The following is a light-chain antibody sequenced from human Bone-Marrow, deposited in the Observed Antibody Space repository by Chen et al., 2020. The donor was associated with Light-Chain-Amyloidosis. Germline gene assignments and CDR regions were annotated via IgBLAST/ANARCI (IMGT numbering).Light chain of an antibody. CDR1: NSDVGNYNL. V-gene: IGLV2-23*01. CDR2: GDF. CDR3: CAYTGSGTWV. J-gene: IGLJ3*02. Sequence: QSALTQPASVSGSPGQSLTISCTASNSDVGNYNLVSWYQHHPGKAPKLIIYGDFKRPSGVSNRFSGSKSGNTASLPISGLQNEDEAHYHCCAYTGSGTWVFGGGTKLTVL.